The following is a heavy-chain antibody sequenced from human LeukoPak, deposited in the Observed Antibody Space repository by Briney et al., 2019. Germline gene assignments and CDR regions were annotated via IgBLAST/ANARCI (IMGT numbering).Heavy chain of an antibody. Sequence: GGSLRLSCAASGFTFSNYAMHWVRQAPGKGLEWMSVISYDGRNKYFADSVKGRFTLSRDNSKNTLYLQMNSLRADDTAVYHCARGNDSGTYYGDAFDIWGQGTMVTVSS. V-gene: IGHV3-30*04. CDR2: ISYDGRNK. J-gene: IGHJ3*02. CDR3: ARGNDSGTYYGDAFDI. D-gene: IGHD1-26*01. CDR1: GFTFSNYA.